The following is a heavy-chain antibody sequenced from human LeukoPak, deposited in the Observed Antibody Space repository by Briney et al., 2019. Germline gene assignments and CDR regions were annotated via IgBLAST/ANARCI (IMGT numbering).Heavy chain of an antibody. CDR3: ARITIFG. J-gene: IGHJ3*01. CDR1: GLTFSSYG. Sequence: GGSLRLSCAASGLTFSSYGMSWVRQAPGRGLEWVSAISTTGGTTYYADSVRGRFTISRDNAKNSLYLQMNSLRADDTAVYYCARITIFGGGQGTMVTVSS. V-gene: IGHV3-23*01. CDR2: ISTTGGTT. D-gene: IGHD3-3*01.